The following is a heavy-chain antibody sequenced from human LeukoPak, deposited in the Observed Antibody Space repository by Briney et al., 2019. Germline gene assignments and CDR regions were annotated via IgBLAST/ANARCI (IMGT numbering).Heavy chain of an antibody. V-gene: IGHV4-39*01. J-gene: IGHJ4*02. CDR2: IFYSGST. CDR1: RDSPSSRRYY. D-gene: IGHD1/OR15-1a*01. CDR3: ARYLHGNSGRFAPVDY. Sequence: SETLSLTSAISRDSPSSRRYYGRWIRQPPGKGLEWIGTIFYSGSTYYNPSLKSRVSISLDMSKNHFSLRLTSVTTADTAASYAARYLHGNSGRFAPVDYWGQGTLVTVSS.